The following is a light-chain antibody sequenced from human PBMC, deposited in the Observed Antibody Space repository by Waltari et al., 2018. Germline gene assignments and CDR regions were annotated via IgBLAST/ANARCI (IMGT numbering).Light chain of an antibody. Sequence: SYELTQPPSVSVSPGQTATISCSGDKLGDKYACWYQQKPGQSPVLVIYQDNRRPSGLPERFSGSNSGNTATLTISGTQAMDEADYYCQAWDSSAAGVFGTGTKVTVL. CDR1: KLGDKY. J-gene: IGLJ1*01. V-gene: IGLV3-1*01. CDR2: QDN. CDR3: QAWDSSAAGV.